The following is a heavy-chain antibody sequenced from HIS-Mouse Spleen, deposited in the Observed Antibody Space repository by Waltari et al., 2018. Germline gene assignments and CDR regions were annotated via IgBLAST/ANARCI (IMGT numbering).Heavy chain of an antibody. CDR2: IYYSGST. Sequence: QLQLQESGPGLVKPSETLSLTCPVSGGSISSRSYYWGWIPQPPGKGLEWIGSIYYSGSTYYNPSLKSRVTISVDTSKNQFSLKLSSVTAADTAVYYCAREIPYSSSWYDWYFDLWGRGTLVTVSS. CDR3: AREIPYSSSWYDWYFDL. V-gene: IGHV4-39*07. CDR1: GGSISSRSYY. J-gene: IGHJ2*01. D-gene: IGHD6-13*01.